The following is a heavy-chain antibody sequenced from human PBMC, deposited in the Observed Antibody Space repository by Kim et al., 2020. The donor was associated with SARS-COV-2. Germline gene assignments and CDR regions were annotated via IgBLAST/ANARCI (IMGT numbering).Heavy chain of an antibody. Sequence: NGQANYAQKFKGRVTMTKDTTTSTAYMELRSLTSDDTAVYYCARSRGYVDYWGQGTLVTVSS. V-gene: IGHV1-18*01. D-gene: IGHD3-10*01. CDR2: NGQA. CDR3: ARSRGYVDY. J-gene: IGHJ4*02.